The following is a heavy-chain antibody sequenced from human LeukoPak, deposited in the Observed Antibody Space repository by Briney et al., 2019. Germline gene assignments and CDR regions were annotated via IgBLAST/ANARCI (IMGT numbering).Heavy chain of an antibody. CDR2: INAGNGNT. CDR1: GYTFTSYA. D-gene: IGHD6-19*01. J-gene: IGHJ4*02. Sequence: GASVKVSCKASGYTFTSYAMHWVRQAPGQRLEWMGWINAGNGNTKYSQEFQGRVTITRDTSASTAYMELSSLRSEDTAVYYCARYYSGWYYFDYWGQGTLVTVSS. V-gene: IGHV1-3*03. CDR3: ARYYSGWYYFDY.